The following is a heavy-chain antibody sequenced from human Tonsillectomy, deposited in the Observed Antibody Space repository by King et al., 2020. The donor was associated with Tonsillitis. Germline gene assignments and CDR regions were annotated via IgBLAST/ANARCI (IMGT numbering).Heavy chain of an antibody. J-gene: IGHJ4*02. CDR3: AREPGNYFDS. CDR1: DGSFRGYY. CDR2: INHSGST. V-gene: IGHV4-34*01. Sequence: VQLQQWGAGLLKPSETLSLTCAVYDGSFRGYYWSWIRQPPGKGLEWIGEINHSGSTNYNPSLKSRVTMSVDTSKNQFSLQLTSMTAADTAIYYCAREPGNYFDSWGQGTLVTVSS.